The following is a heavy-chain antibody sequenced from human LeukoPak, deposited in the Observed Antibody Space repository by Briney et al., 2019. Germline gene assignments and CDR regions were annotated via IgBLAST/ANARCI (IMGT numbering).Heavy chain of an antibody. CDR1: GSTFSSYA. V-gene: IGHV3-30-3*01. J-gene: IGHJ6*02. D-gene: IGHD6-19*01. CDR3: ARGEVAGNPYYYGMDV. CDR2: ISYDGSNK. Sequence: PGGSLRLSCAASGSTFSSYAMHWVRQAPGKGLEWVAVISYDGSNKYYTDSVKGRFTISRDNSKNTLYLQMNRLRAEDTAVYYCARGEVAGNPYYYGMDVWGQGTTVTVSS.